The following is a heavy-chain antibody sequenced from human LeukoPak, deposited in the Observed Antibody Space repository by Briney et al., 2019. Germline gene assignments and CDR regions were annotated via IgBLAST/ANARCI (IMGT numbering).Heavy chain of an antibody. CDR2: INHSGST. D-gene: IGHD3-22*01. Sequence: SETLSLTCAVYGGSFSGYYWSWIRQPPGKGLEWIGEINHSGSTNYNPSLKSRVTISVDTSKNQFSLKLSSVTAADTAVYYCARGFVSSGYYYYYYYMDVWGKGTTVTVSS. CDR1: GGSFSGYY. CDR3: ARGFVSSGYYYYYYYMDV. V-gene: IGHV4-34*01. J-gene: IGHJ6*03.